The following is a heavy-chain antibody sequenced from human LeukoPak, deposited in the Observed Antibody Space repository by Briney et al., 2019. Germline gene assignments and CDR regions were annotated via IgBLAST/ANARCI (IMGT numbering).Heavy chain of an antibody. Sequence: PGGSLRLSCAASGFTFSSYAIHWVRQAPGKGLEYVSAISSNGGSTYYANSVKGRFTISRDNSKNTLYLQMGSLRAEDTAVYYCARDGAPDIVVVPAAPYYYYGMDVWGQGTTVTDSS. J-gene: IGHJ6*02. CDR1: GFTFSSYA. V-gene: IGHV3-64*01. CDR3: ARDGAPDIVVVPAAPYYYYGMDV. CDR2: ISSNGGST. D-gene: IGHD2-2*01.